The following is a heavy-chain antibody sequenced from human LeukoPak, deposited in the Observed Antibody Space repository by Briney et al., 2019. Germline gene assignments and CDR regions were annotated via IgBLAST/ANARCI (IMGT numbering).Heavy chain of an antibody. CDR1: GGFISSSSYY. J-gene: IGHJ4*02. Sequence: SETLSLTCTVSGGFISSSSYYWGCIRQPPGKGLEWIGSIYYSGSTYYNPSLKSRVTISVDTSKNQFSLKLSSVTAADTVVYYCARQLYSSGWHVDYWGQGTLVTVSP. CDR2: IYYSGST. D-gene: IGHD6-19*01. CDR3: ARQLYSSGWHVDY. V-gene: IGHV4-39*01.